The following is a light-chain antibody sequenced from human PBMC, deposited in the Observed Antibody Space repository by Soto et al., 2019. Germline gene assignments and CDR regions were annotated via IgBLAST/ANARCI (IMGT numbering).Light chain of an antibody. Sequence: EIVLTQSPATRSVSPGERATLSCRASQSVSSNLAWYKQKPGQAPRLLIYGASTTATGSPARFSGSGSGTDFTLTISSIEPEDFAFYYCQQRSNWLTFGGGTKVDIK. CDR1: QSVSSN. J-gene: IGKJ4*01. CDR2: GAS. V-gene: IGKV3-11*01. CDR3: QQRSNWLT.